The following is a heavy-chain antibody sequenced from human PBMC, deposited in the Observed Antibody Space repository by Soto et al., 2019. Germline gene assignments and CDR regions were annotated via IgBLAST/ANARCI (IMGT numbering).Heavy chain of an antibody. J-gene: IGHJ5*02. CDR3: AASPYYHDSSGYYPPWFDP. CDR1: GGSISSSSYY. Sequence: PSETLSLTCTVSGGSISSSSYYWGWIRQPPGKGLEWIGSIYYSGSTYYNPSLKSRVTISVDTSKNQFSLKLSSVTAADTAVYYCAASPYYHDSSGYYPPWFDPWGQGTLVTVSS. CDR2: IYYSGST. V-gene: IGHV4-39*01. D-gene: IGHD3-22*01.